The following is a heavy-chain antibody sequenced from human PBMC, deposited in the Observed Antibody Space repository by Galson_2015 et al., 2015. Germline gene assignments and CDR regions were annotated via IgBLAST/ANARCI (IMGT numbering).Heavy chain of an antibody. J-gene: IGHJ4*02. CDR3: ARGRGGQPLFDY. CDR1: GFTFSSYA. CDR2: ISYDGSNK. Sequence: SLRLSCAASGFTFSSYAMHWVRQAPGKGLEWVAVISYDGSNKYYADSVKGRFTISRDNSKNTLYLQMNSLRAEDTAVYCCARGRGGQPLFDYWGQGTLVTVSS. D-gene: IGHD1-14*01. V-gene: IGHV3-30-3*01.